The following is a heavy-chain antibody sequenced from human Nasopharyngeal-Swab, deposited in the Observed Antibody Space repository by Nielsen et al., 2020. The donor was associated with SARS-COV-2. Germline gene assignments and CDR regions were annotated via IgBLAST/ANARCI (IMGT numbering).Heavy chain of an antibody. Sequence: LSLTCAVYGGSFSGYYWSWIRQPPGKGLEWIGEINHSGSTNYNPSLKSRVTISVDTSKNQFSLKLSSVTAADTAVYYCARRVRPGSYWFDPWGQGTLVTVSS. CDR2: INHSGST. V-gene: IGHV4-34*01. J-gene: IGHJ5*02. CDR1: GGSFSGYY. D-gene: IGHD3-10*01. CDR3: ARRVRPGSYWFDP.